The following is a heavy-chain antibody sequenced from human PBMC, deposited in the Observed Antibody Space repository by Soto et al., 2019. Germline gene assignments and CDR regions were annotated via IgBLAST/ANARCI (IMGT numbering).Heavy chain of an antibody. CDR1: VFTSSSYE. CDR3: ARVAEGV. D-gene: IGHD6-19*01. CDR2: ISRTGSTI. J-gene: IGHJ6*02. V-gene: IGHV3-48*03. Sequence: WGSLLLACAASVFTSSSYEMNWVRQAPGKGLEWVSYISRTGSTIYYADSVKGRFTISIDNAKNSLYLQMNSLRAEDTAVYYCARVAEGVWGQGTTVTVSS.